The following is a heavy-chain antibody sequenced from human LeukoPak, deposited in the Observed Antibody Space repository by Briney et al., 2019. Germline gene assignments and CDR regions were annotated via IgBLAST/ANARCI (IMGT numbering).Heavy chain of an antibody. CDR3: ARDNSVRDEAWWFYP. Sequence: ASVKVSCKASGGTFSSYAISWVRQAPGQGLEWMGWINTNTGNPTYAQGFTGRFVFSLDTSVSTAYLQISSLKAEDTAVYYCARDNSVRDEAWWFYPWGQGTLVTVSS. V-gene: IGHV7-4-1*02. J-gene: IGHJ5*02. CDR2: INTNTGNP. D-gene: IGHD5-24*01. CDR1: GGTFSSYA.